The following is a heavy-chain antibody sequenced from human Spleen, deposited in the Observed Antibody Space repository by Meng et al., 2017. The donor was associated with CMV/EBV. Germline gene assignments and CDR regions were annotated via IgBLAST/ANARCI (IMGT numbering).Heavy chain of an antibody. CDR2: FDPDDGEI. CDR3: VTVPRDSYYYHMDV. CDR1: GYTLSELS. V-gene: IGHV1-24*01. Sequence: ASVKVSCKVSGYTLSELSMFWVRQAPGKGLEWMGGFDPDDGEIIYAQKFQGRVTMTEDTSTDTAYMELTSLRSEDSAMYYCVTVPRDSYYYHMDVWGQGTMVTVSS. J-gene: IGHJ6*02.